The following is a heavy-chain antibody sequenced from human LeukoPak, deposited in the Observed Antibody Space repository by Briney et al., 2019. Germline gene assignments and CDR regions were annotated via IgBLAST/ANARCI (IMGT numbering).Heavy chain of an antibody. CDR1: GGTFSRYA. Sequence: SVKVTCKACGGTFSRYAIRWVRQAPGQGLEWMGRSIPILGIANYAQKFQGRVTITADKSTSTAYMELSRLRSEHTDVYFCARANRLGYCSSTSCGVLGYCGQGTLVTVSS. D-gene: IGHD2-2*01. J-gene: IGHJ4*02. V-gene: IGHV1-69*04. CDR2: SIPILGIA. CDR3: ARANRLGYCSSTSCGVLGY.